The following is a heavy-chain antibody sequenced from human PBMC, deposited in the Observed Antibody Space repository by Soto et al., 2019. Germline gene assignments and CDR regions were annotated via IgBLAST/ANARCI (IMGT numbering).Heavy chain of an antibody. V-gene: IGHV4-4*07. Sequence: QVQLQESGPGLMKPSETLSLTCTVSGASITSSSYWSWIRQPAGKGMEWIGRFSLSGTTNYNPSLRSRVTMSEDVSKKQFALRLTSVTAADTALYYCARGMTPPGAPAWYYFDSWGQGTLVTVSS. CDR2: FSLSGTT. CDR3: ARGMTPPGAPAWYYFDS. CDR1: GASITSSSY. J-gene: IGHJ4*02. D-gene: IGHD2-8*02.